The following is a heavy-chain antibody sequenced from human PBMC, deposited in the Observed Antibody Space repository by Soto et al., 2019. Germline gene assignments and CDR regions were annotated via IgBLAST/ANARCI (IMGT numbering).Heavy chain of an antibody. J-gene: IGHJ4*02. D-gene: IGHD3-3*01. CDR3: ARDDVGGAYDLWY. CDR1: GLLVTNCF. V-gene: IGHV3-66*01. CDR2: ISSDGVT. Sequence: EMQLIESGGGLVQPGGSLRLSYAASGLLVTNCFMTWVRQAPGKGLEWVSVISSDGVTYYADSVKGRFIISRDISKNSLYLQMNTLRADDTGVYYCARDDVGGAYDLWYGGQGILVTVSS.